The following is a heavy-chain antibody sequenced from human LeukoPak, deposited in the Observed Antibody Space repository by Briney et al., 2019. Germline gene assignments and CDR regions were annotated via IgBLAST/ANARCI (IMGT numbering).Heavy chain of an antibody. Sequence: GGSLRLSCAASGFTFSDYYMSWIRQAPGKGLEWVSYISSSSSYTNYADSVKGRFTISRDNAKNSLYLQMNSLRAEDTAVYYCARELGEAAAGYYYGMDVWGQGTTVTVSS. CDR1: GFTFSDYY. CDR3: ARELGEAAAGYYYGMDV. CDR2: ISSSSSYT. D-gene: IGHD6-13*01. V-gene: IGHV3-11*06. J-gene: IGHJ6*02.